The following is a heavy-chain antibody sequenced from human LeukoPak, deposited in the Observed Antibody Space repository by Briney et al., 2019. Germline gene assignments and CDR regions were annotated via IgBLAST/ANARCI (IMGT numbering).Heavy chain of an antibody. CDR2: INPNSGGT. J-gene: IGHJ4*02. CDR3: ARDLRSWELLDYFDY. Sequence: ASVKVSCKTSGYTFSAFYVHWVRQAPGQGLEWMGWINPNSGGTDYAQKFQGRVTMTRDTSIRTAYMELSRLRSDDTAVYYCARDLRSWELLDYFDYWGQGTLVTVSS. D-gene: IGHD1-26*01. V-gene: IGHV1-2*02. CDR1: GYTFSAFY.